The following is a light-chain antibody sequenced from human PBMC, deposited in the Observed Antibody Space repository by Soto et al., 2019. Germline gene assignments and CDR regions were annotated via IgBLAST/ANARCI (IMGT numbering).Light chain of an antibody. V-gene: IGKV1-27*01. CDR3: QKYNSAPLT. J-gene: IGKJ4*01. Sequence: DVQMTQSPSSLSAFVGDRVTITCRASPGIAPYLAWFQQKPGKVPKLLIYATSTLQSGVPARFSGSGSGTDFTLTINSLQPEDVGTYYCQKYNSAPLTFGGGTKVEIK. CDR1: PGIAPY. CDR2: ATS.